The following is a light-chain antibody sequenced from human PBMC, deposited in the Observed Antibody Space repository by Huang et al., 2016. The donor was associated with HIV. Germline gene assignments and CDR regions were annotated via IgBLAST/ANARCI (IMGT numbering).Light chain of an antibody. CDR1: QFVANAY. J-gene: IGKJ1*01. CDR2: GAS. V-gene: IGKV3-20*01. CDR3: QQCGSPTWT. Sequence: EIVLTQSPGTLSLSPGDRATLSCRASQFVANAYVARYQPKPGQSPRLLIYGASMRASGIPDRFSGSGFGTDFTLTISRLEPDDFAVYFCQQCGSPTWTFGQGTKVEIK.